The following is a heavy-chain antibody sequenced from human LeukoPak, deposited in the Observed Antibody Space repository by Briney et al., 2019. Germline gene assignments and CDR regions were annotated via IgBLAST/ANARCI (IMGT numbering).Heavy chain of an antibody. J-gene: IGHJ4*02. CDR2: IYWNDDK. CDR3: AHRASDWNYIAYFDY. D-gene: IGHD1-7*01. Sequence: SGPTLVNPTQPLTLTCTFSGFSLSTSGVGVGWIRQPPGKALEWLALIYWNDDKRYSPSLKSRLTITKDTSKNQVVLTMTNMDPVDTATYYCAHRASDWNYIAYFDYWGQGTLVTVSS. CDR1: GFSLSTSGVG. V-gene: IGHV2-5*01.